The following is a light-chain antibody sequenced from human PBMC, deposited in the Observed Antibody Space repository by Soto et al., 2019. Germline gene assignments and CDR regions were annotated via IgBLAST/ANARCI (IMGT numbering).Light chain of an antibody. CDR1: QSVSSY. Sequence: EIVLTQSPATLSLSPGERATLSCRASQSVSSYLAWYQQKPGQAPRLLIYDASNRATGIPARFSGSGSGTDLSLPSSSLEPDDFAVYYCQRRSTFTFGPGTKVDIK. CDR2: DAS. V-gene: IGKV3-11*01. CDR3: QRRSTFT. J-gene: IGKJ3*01.